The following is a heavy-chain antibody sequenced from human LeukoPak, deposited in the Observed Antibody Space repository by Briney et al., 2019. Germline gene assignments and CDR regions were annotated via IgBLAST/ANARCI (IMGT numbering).Heavy chain of an antibody. CDR2: IYYSGST. V-gene: IGHV4-59*01. J-gene: IGHJ4*02. D-gene: IGHD2-2*01. CDR1: GGSISSYY. Sequence: LETLSLTCTVSGGSISSYYWSWIRQPPGKGLEWIGYIYYSGSTNYNPSLKSRVTISVDTSKNQFSLKLSSVTAADTAVYYCARGNPIVVVPAARVDYFDYWGQGTLVTVSS. CDR3: ARGNPIVVVPAARVDYFDY.